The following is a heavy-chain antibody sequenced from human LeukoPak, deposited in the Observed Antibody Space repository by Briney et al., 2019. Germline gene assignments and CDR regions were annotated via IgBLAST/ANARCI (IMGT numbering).Heavy chain of an antibody. CDR1: GFTFSNAW. Sequence: GGSLRLSCAASGFTFSNAWMSWVRQAPGKGREWVGRIKSRTDGGTTDYAAPVKGRFTISRDDSKNTLYLQMNSLKTEDTAVYYCTTGLVPAVGDYYYYYGMDVWGQGTTVTVSS. J-gene: IGHJ6*02. D-gene: IGHD2-2*01. CDR3: TTGLVPAVGDYYYYYGMDV. V-gene: IGHV3-15*01. CDR2: IKSRTDGGTT.